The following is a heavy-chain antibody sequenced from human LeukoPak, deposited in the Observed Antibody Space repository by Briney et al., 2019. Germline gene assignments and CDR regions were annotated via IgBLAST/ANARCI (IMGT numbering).Heavy chain of an antibody. CDR1: GGSISSYY. CDR2: ISYSGST. Sequence: KPSETLPLTCTVSGGSISSYYWSWIRQPPGKGLEWIGYISYSGSTNYNPSLKSRVTISVDTNKNQFSLKLTSVTAADTAVYYCARHSFFFDPRGQRTLVSVSS. CDR3: ARHSFFFDP. J-gene: IGHJ5*02. V-gene: IGHV4-59*08.